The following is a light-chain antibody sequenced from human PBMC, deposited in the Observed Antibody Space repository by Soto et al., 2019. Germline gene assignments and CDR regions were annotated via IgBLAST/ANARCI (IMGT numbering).Light chain of an antibody. CDR1: TSDIGKYNR. V-gene: IGLV2-23*01. CDR3: WLYTGTNTYVV. J-gene: IGLJ2*01. CDR2: EEN. Sequence: QSALTQPASVSGSPGQSITISCSGITSDIGKYNRVSWYQRHPDKAPKLMIYEENRRPSGVSNRFSGSKSGNTASLTISGLQAEDEADYYCWLYTGTNTYVVFGGGTKLTVL.